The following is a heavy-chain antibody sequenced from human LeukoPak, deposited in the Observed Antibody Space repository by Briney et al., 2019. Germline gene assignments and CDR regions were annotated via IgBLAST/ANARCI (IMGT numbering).Heavy chain of an antibody. V-gene: IGHV4-4*07. J-gene: IGHJ4*02. Sequence: SETLSLTCTVSGTSLSPFHWTWFRQPAGQRLEWIGLIYSTGTATLNPSLRGRVAMSVDLAKNQLFLKLASMTAAGTAMYYCARKDGDYWGQGTLVSVSS. CDR1: GTSLSPFH. CDR3: ARKDGDY. CDR2: IYSTGTA.